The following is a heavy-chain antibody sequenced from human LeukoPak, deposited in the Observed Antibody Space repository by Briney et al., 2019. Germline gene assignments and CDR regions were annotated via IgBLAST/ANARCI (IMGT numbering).Heavy chain of an antibody. Sequence: SETLSLTCTVSGGSISSYYWSWIRQPPGKGLEWIGYIYYSGSTNYNPSLKSRVTISVDTSKNQFSLKLSSVTAADTAVYYCARGSSYYYGSGSYFVWGQGTLVTVSS. CDR3: ARGSSYYYGSGSYFV. CDR2: IYYSGST. J-gene: IGHJ4*02. D-gene: IGHD3-10*01. V-gene: IGHV4-59*12. CDR1: GGSISSYY.